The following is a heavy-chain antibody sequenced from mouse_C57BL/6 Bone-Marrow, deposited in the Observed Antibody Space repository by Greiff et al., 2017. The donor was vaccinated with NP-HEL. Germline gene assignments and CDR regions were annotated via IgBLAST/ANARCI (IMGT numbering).Heavy chain of an antibody. Sequence: VQVEESGAELVKPGASVKMSCKASGYTFTSYGITWVKQRPGQGLEWIGDIYPGSGSTYYNEKFKSKATLTADTSSSTAYMQLSSLTSEDSAVYYCEALWIPFDYWGQGTTLTVSS. V-gene: IGHV1-55*01. D-gene: IGHD2-2*01. J-gene: IGHJ2*01. CDR3: EALWIPFDY. CDR2: IYPGSGST. CDR1: GYTFTSYG.